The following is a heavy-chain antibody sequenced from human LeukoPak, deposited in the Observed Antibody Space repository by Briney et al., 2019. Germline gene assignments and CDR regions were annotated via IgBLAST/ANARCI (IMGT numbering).Heavy chain of an antibody. V-gene: IGHV1-69*04. D-gene: IGHD5-18*01. CDR3: AREVRGIQLWYFFDY. CDR2: IIPILGIA. CDR1: GGTFSSYA. Sequence: GASVKVSCTASGGTFSSYAISWVRQAPGQGLEWMGRIIPILGIANYAQKFQGRVTITADKSTSTAYMELSSLRSEDTAVYYCAREVRGIQLWYFFDYWGQGTLVTVSS. J-gene: IGHJ4*02.